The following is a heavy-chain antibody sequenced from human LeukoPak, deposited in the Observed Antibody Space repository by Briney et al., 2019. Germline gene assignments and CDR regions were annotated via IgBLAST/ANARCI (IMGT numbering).Heavy chain of an antibody. CDR2: ISGSGGST. CDR1: GFTFSTYA. J-gene: IGHJ4*02. Sequence: GGSLRLSCAASGFTFSTYAMSWVRQAPGKGLEWVSAISGSGGSTYYADSVKGRFTISRDNSKNTLYLQMNSLRAEDTAVYYCAGWQGRGYSGYDSHCWGQGTLVTVSS. V-gene: IGHV3-23*01. D-gene: IGHD5-12*01. CDR3: AGWQGRGYSGYDSHC.